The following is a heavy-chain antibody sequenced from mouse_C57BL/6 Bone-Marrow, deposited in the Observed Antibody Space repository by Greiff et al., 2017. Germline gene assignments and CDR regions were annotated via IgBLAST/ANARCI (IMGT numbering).Heavy chain of an antibody. J-gene: IGHJ3*01. Sequence: VQLKQSGPVLVKPGASVKMSCKASGYTFTDYYMNWVKQSHGKSLEWIGVINPYNGGTSYNQKFKGKATLTVDKSSNTAYMARNSLTSEDSAVYYCALPFAYWGQGTLVTVSA. V-gene: IGHV1-19*01. CDR2: INPYNGGT. CDR1: GYTFTDYY. CDR3: ALPFAY.